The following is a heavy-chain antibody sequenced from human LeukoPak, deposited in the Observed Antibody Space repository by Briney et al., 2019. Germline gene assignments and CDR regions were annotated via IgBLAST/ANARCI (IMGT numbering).Heavy chain of an antibody. Sequence: SETLSLTCTVSGGSTGNYYWSWIRQSPGKGLEWIGYVYYSGSISYNPSLKSRVTISVDTSKNQFSLKLNSVTAEDTAVYYCARFPIRGYSYAPKGYWGQGTLVTVSS. CDR1: GGSTGNYY. CDR2: VYYSGSI. J-gene: IGHJ4*02. CDR3: ARFPIRGYSYAPKGY. V-gene: IGHV4-59*01. D-gene: IGHD5-18*01.